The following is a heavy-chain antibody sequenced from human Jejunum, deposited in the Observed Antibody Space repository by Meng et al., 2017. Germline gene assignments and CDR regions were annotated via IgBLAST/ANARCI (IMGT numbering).Heavy chain of an antibody. V-gene: IGHV3-74*01. Sequence: EVQLVESGGGLVQPGGSLRLSCAVSGFTFSHYWMHWVRQAPGKGLVWVSRINNDGSTTNYADSVKGRFSISRDNAKNTVYLQMNSLRAEDTAVYYCARETGGNYNFDYWGQGTLVTVSS. CDR1: GFTFSHYW. J-gene: IGHJ4*02. CDR3: ARETGGNYNFDY. D-gene: IGHD1-7*01. CDR2: INNDGSTT.